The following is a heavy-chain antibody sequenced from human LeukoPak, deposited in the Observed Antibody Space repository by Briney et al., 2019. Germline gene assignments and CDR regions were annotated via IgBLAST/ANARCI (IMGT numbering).Heavy chain of an antibody. D-gene: IGHD3-22*01. CDR1: GYTFTSYG. J-gene: IGHJ4*02. CDR2: ISAYNGNT. Sequence: ASVKVSCKASGYTFTSYGISWVRQAPGQGLEWMGWISAYNGNTNYAQKLQGRVTMTTDTSTSTAYMELSSLRSEDTAVYYCARDLYYYDSSGYLLWGQGTLVTVSS. CDR3: ARDLYYYDSSGYLL. V-gene: IGHV1-18*01.